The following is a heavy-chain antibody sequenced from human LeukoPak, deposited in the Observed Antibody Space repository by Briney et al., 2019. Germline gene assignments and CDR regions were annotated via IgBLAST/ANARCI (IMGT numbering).Heavy chain of an antibody. Sequence: GGSLRLSCTASGFTFSDYWMHWVRQAPGKGLVWVSRINSDGSRTNYADCVKGRFTISRDNAKNTVFLQMNSLRAEDAAVYYCARVITGFTYGQFDYWGQGALATVSS. J-gene: IGHJ4*02. CDR2: INSDGSRT. CDR3: ARVITGFTYGQFDY. V-gene: IGHV3-74*01. D-gene: IGHD5-18*01. CDR1: GFTFSDYW.